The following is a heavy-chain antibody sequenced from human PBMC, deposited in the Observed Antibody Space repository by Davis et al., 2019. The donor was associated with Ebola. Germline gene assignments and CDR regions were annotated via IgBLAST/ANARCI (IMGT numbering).Heavy chain of an antibody. D-gene: IGHD6-13*01. Sequence: ASVKVSCKASGYTFINYGISWVRQAPGQGLEWMGWISDYDGKANYAQKFQGRVTMTTDRSTSTVHMELRSLRSDDTAVYYCARDHRIVAHGTPFDYWGQGTLVTVSS. CDR3: ARDHRIVAHGTPFDY. V-gene: IGHV1-18*04. J-gene: IGHJ4*02. CDR2: ISDYDGKA. CDR1: GYTFINYG.